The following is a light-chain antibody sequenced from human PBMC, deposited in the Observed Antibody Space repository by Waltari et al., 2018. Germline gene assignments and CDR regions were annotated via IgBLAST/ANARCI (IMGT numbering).Light chain of an antibody. Sequence: QSVVTQPHSASGTPGQRVSISCSGSTSNIAINGVNWFRQLPGTAPKLLIYSNDQRPSGVPDRFSGSKSGTSASLAISGLQSEDEADYYCASWDDSLNGVVFGGGTKLTVL. CDR3: ASWDDSLNGVV. V-gene: IGLV1-44*01. J-gene: IGLJ2*01. CDR2: SND. CDR1: TSNIAING.